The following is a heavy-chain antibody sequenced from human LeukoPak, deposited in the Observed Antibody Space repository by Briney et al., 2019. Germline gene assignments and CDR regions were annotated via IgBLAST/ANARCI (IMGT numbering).Heavy chain of an antibody. CDR2: IIPIFGTA. Sequence: GASVKVSCKASGGTFSSYAISWVRQAPGQGLEWMGRIIPIFGTANYAQKFQGRVTITTDESTGTAYMEPSSLRSEDTAVYYCAREPYGSGSQPVDYWGQGTLVTVSS. CDR3: AREPYGSGSQPVDY. J-gene: IGHJ4*02. D-gene: IGHD3-10*01. V-gene: IGHV1-69*05. CDR1: GGTFSSYA.